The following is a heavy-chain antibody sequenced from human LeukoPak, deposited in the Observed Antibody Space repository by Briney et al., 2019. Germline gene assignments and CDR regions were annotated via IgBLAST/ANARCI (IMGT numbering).Heavy chain of an antibody. CDR3: ARGSLYDSSGYYLTRPANWFDP. CDR1: GYSFTSYW. J-gene: IGHJ5*02. CDR2: IYPGDSDT. D-gene: IGHD3-22*01. Sequence: KSLKISCKGSGYSFTSYWIGWVRQMPGKGLEWMGIIYPGDSDTRYSQSFQGQVTISADKSISTAYLQWSSLKASDTAMYYCARGSLYDSSGYYLTRPANWFDPWGQGTLVTVSS. V-gene: IGHV5-51*01.